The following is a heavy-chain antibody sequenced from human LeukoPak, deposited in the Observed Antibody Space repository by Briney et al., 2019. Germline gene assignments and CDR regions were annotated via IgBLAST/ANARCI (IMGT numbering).Heavy chain of an antibody. Sequence: SVKVSCKASGGTFSSYTISWVRQAPGQGLEWIGRIIPILVIANYAQKFQGRVTITPDKSTSTAYMELSSLRSEDTAVYYCAREYCGGGRCYTYYFASWGEGTLVTVSS. CDR2: IIPILVIA. CDR3: AREYCGGGRCYTYYFAS. J-gene: IGHJ4*02. V-gene: IGHV1-69*04. D-gene: IGHD2-15*01. CDR1: GGTFSSYT.